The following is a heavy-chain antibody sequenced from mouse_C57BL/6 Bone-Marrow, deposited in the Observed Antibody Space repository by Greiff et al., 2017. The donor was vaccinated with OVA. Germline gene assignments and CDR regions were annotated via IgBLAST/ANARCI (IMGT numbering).Heavy chain of an antibody. J-gene: IGHJ1*03. V-gene: IGHV4-1*01. CDR3: ARPDYDYEAYWYFDV. CDR2: INTDSSTI. CDR1: GIDFSRYW. D-gene: IGHD2-4*01. Sequence: EVQRVESGGGLVQPGGSLKLSCAASGIDFSRYWMSWVRRAPGKGLEWIGEINTDSSTIKYAPSLQDKFIISRDNAKNTLYLQMSKVISEDTALYYCARPDYDYEAYWYFDVWGTGTTVTVSS.